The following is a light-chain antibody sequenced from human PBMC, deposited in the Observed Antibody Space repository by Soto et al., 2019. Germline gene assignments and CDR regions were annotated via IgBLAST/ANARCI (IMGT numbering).Light chain of an antibody. J-gene: IGKJ5*01. CDR3: QQRNIWPPVT. CDR2: GAF. Sequence: EIVLTQSPATLSWSPLERETLYVRASQSVGSNLAWYTQKPGQAPRLVIYGAFNRAPGIPARFSGSGSGTDFTLTIRSLEPEDFAVYYCQQRNIWPPVTFGQGTRLEI. V-gene: IGKV3-11*01. CDR1: QSVGSN.